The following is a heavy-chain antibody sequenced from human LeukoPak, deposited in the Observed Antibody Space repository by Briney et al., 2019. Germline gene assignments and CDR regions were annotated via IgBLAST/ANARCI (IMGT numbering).Heavy chain of an antibody. D-gene: IGHD3-22*01. Sequence: GGSLRLSCAASGFTFSSYAMSWVRQAPGKGLEWVSAISGSGGSTYYADSVKGRFTIPRDNCKNTLYLQMNSLRAEDTAVYYCAKDRLSSGYNGWFDPWGQGTLVTVSS. J-gene: IGHJ5*02. V-gene: IGHV3-23*01. CDR3: AKDRLSSGYNGWFDP. CDR2: ISGSGGST. CDR1: GFTFSSYA.